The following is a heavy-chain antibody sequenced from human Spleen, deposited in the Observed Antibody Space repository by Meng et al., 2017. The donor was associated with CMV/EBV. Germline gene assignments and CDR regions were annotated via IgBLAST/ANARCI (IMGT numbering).Heavy chain of an antibody. CDR3: ARGVYYEILTGYYGAMDV. CDR1: GFTFSSYA. D-gene: IGHD3-9*01. J-gene: IGHJ6*02. V-gene: IGHV3-30*04. CDR2: ISYDGDNK. Sequence: GGPLRLSCAASGFTFSSYAMHWVRQAPGKGLEWVAVISYDGDNKYYADSVKGRFSISRDNSENTLYLQMNSLRDEDTAMYYCARGVYYEILTGYYGAMDVWGQGTTVTVSS.